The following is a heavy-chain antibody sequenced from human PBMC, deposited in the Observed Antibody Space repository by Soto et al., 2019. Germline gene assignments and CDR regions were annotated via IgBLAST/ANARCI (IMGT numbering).Heavy chain of an antibody. CDR1: GYTFTSYG. J-gene: IGHJ5*02. Sequence: ASVKVSCKASGYTFTSYGISWVRQAPGQGLEWMGWINAYNGNTNYAQKLQGRVTITTDTSTSTAYMELRSLRSDDTAVYYCARESAYSSGRYGKDWFDPWGQGTLVTVSS. CDR2: INAYNGNT. D-gene: IGHD6-19*01. CDR3: ARESAYSSGRYGKDWFDP. V-gene: IGHV1-18*04.